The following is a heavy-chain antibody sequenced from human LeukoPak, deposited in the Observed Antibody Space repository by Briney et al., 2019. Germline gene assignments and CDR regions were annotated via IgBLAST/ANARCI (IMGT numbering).Heavy chain of an antibody. CDR1: GYTFTGYY. CDR2: INPNSGGT. Sequence: ASVKVSCKASGYTFTGYYMHWVRQAPGQGLEWMGWINPNSGGTNYAQKFQGRVTMTRDTSISTAYMELSRLRSNDTAVYYCARQAYYDSSRAPDYWGQGTLVTVSS. V-gene: IGHV1-2*02. J-gene: IGHJ4*02. CDR3: ARQAYYDSSRAPDY. D-gene: IGHD3-22*01.